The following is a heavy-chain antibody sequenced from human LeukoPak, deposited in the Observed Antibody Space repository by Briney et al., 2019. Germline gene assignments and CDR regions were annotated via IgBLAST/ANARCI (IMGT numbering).Heavy chain of an antibody. V-gene: IGHV4-61*01. J-gene: IGHJ4*02. CDR1: GGSVSSDSYY. D-gene: IGHD3-22*01. Sequence: SETLTLTCTVSGGSVSSDSYYWSWIRQPPGKGLEWIGYIYYSGSTNYNPSLKSRVTISVDTSKNQFSLKLSSVTAADTAVYYCAREGYYDSSGYSDYWGQGTLVTVSS. CDR3: AREGYYDSSGYSDY. CDR2: IYYSGST.